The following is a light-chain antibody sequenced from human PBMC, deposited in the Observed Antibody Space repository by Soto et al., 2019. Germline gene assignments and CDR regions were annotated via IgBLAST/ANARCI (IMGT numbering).Light chain of an antibody. Sequence: QSALTQPASVSGSPGQSITISCTGTSSDVGSYNLVSWYQQHPGKAPKLMIYEVSKRPSGVSNRFSGSKSGNTASLTISGLQAEDEADYHCCSYAGSYVFGTGTKLTVL. CDR3: CSYAGSYV. CDR2: EVS. CDR1: SSDVGSYNL. V-gene: IGLV2-23*02. J-gene: IGLJ1*01.